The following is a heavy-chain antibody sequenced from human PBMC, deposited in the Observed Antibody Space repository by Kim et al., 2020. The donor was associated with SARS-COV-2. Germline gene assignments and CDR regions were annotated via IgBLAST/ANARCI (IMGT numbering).Heavy chain of an antibody. CDR3: ARGEYYYGSGRYMAFDY. Sequence: GESLKISCKGSGYSFTSYWIGWVRQMPGKGLEWMGIIYPGDSDTRYSPSFQGQVTISADKSINTAYLQWSSLKASDTAMYYCARGEYYYGSGRYMAFDYWGQGTLVTVSS. J-gene: IGHJ4*02. CDR2: IYPGDSDT. D-gene: IGHD3-10*01. V-gene: IGHV5-51*01. CDR1: GYSFTSYW.